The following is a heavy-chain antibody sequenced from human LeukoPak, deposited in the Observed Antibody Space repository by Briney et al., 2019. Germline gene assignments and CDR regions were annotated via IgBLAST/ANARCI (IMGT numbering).Heavy chain of an antibody. D-gene: IGHD2-21*01. CDR2: VSDSGTRT. CDR3: ARPGCGGNCYYRMDV. V-gene: IGHV3-23*01. J-gene: IGHJ6*04. Sequence: GGSLRLSCAASGFTFSSYAMTWVRQAPGKGLEWVSAVSDSGTRTFYADSVKGRFAISRDNSRSTLFLQMNSLRADDTAVYYCARPGCGGNCYYRMDVWGKGTTVTVSS. CDR1: GFTFSSYA.